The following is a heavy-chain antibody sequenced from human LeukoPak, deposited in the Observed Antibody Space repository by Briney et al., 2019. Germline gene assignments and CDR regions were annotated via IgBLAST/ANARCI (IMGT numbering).Heavy chain of an antibody. D-gene: IGHD3-22*01. CDR1: GFTFSDYY. J-gene: IGHJ4*02. V-gene: IGHV3-11*01. Sequence: GGSLRLSCAASGFTFSDYYMSWIRQAPGKGLEGVSYISSSGSTIYYADSVKGRFTISRDNAKNSLYLQMNSLRAEDTAVYYCARGPYYYDSSGYYYRGAFDYWGQGTLVTVSS. CDR2: ISSSGSTI. CDR3: ARGPYYYDSSGYYYRGAFDY.